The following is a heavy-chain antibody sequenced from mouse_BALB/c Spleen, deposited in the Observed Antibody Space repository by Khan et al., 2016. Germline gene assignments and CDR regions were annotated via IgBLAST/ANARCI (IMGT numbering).Heavy chain of an antibody. D-gene: IGHD1-1*01. CDR2: INTYSGES. CDR3: ARYRYYYGSSWYFDV. J-gene: IGHJ1*01. V-gene: IGHV9-3-1*01. Sequence: QIQLVQSGPELKRPGKTVKISCKASGYTFTNYGINWVKQAPGKGLKWMGWINTYSGESTYADDFKGRFAFSLETSANTAYLQINNLKNEDTATXFGARYRYYYGSSWYFDVWGAGTTVTVSS. CDR1: GYTFTNYG.